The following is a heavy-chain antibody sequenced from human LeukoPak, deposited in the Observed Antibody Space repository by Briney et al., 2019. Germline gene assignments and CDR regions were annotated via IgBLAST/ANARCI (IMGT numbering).Heavy chain of an antibody. CDR2: IYYSGSI. V-gene: IGHV4-59*11. CDR1: GGSISSHY. CDR3: ARVRDSYGPERLDY. D-gene: IGHD5-18*01. J-gene: IGHJ4*02. Sequence: SETLSLTCTVSGGSISSHYWSWIRQPPGKGLEGIGYIYYSGSINYNPSLKSRVTISSDTSKNQFSLKLSSVTAADTAVYYCARVRDSYGPERLDYWGQGTLVTVSS.